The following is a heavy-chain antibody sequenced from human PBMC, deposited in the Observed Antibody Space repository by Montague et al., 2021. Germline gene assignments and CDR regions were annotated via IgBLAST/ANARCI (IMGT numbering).Heavy chain of an antibody. CDR1: GFTLSDYY. CDR3: SRIFGVVTEGTFDL. CDR2: ISNTGTYT. V-gene: IGHV3-11*03. J-gene: IGHJ3*01. Sequence: SLRLSGAASGFTLSDYYMSWIRQAPGKGLEWISYISNTGTYTRHPDSVKGRFIISRDNTKNSLYLQLDSLRAEDTALYYCSRIFGVVTEGTFDLWGLGAMVTVSS. D-gene: IGHD3-3*01.